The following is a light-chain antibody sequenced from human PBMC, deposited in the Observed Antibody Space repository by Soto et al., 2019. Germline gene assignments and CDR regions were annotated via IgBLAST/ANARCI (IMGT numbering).Light chain of an antibody. CDR2: EDN. CDR3: GSWDRSLTGGV. CDR1: SPNIGNNI. J-gene: IGLJ2*01. V-gene: IGLV1-51*02. Sequence: QSVLTQPPSVSSAPGQKVTISCSGSSPNIGNNIVSWYQQLPGTAPKLLIYEDNKRPSGIPDRFSGSKSGTSATLGITGLQTGDEAEYYCGSWDRSLTGGVFDGGTKLTV.